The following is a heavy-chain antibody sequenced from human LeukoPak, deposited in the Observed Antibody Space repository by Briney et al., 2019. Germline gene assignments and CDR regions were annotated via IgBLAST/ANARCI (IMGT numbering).Heavy chain of an antibody. CDR1: GFTFSDHY. CDR3: ARFQADY. J-gene: IGHJ4*02. CDR2: TRNKANSYST. V-gene: IGHV3-72*01. Sequence: GGSLRLSCAASGFTFSDHYMDWVRQAPGKGLEWVGRTRNKANSYSTEYAASVKGRFTISRDDSKNSLYLQMDSLKTEDTAVYYCARFQADYWGQGTLVTVSS.